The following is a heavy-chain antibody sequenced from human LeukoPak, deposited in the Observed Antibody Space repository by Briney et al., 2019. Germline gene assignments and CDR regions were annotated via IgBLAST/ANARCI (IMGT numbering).Heavy chain of an antibody. CDR3: ARDRAATDLWNYYYGMDV. CDR2: IYYSGST. D-gene: IGHD3-3*01. V-gene: IGHV4-59*01. CDR1: GGSISSYY. J-gene: IGHJ6*02. Sequence: SETLSLTCTVSGGSISSYYWSWIQQPPGKRLEWIGYIYYSGSTNYNPSLKSRVPISVDTSKNQFSLKLSSVTAADTAVYYCARDRAATDLWNYYYGMDVWGQGTTVTVSS.